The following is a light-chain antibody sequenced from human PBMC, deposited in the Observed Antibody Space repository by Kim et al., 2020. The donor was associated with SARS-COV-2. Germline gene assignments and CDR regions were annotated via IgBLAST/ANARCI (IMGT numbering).Light chain of an antibody. CDR2: GTS. CDR1: HSITSTY. CDR3: QQFGSSRTWT. V-gene: IGKV3-20*01. Sequence: PGDRATLSCGASHSITSTYVAWYQQKPGQAPRLLIYGTSTRAAGIPGRFSGSGSGTEYTLTINRLEPEDFAIYYCQQFGSSRTWTFGQGTKVDIK. J-gene: IGKJ1*01.